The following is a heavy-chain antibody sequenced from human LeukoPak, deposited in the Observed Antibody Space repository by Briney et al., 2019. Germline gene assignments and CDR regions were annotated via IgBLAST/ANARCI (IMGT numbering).Heavy chain of an antibody. CDR3: ARDRVYYYDSSGQPLTSNAFDI. CDR1: GFTFSDYY. Sequence: GSLRLSCAASGFTFSDYYMSWIRQAPGKGLEWVSYISSSGSTIYYADSVKGRFTISRDNAKNSLYLQMNSLRAEDTAMYYCARDRVYYYDSSGQPLTSNAFDIWGQGTMVTVSS. V-gene: IGHV3-11*01. CDR2: ISSSGSTI. D-gene: IGHD3-22*01. J-gene: IGHJ3*02.